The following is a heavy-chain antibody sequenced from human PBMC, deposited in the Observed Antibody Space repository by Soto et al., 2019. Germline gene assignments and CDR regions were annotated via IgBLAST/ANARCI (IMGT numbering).Heavy chain of an antibody. J-gene: IGHJ4*02. CDR3: AITYCRDNSCFRDFDF. CDR1: GGTFTTYT. CDR2: FIPVLDMA. V-gene: IGHV1-69*02. D-gene: IGHD2-21*01. Sequence: QVQVVQSGAEVKKPESSVKVSCKPSGGTFTTYTINWVRQAPGRGLEWMGRFIPVLDMANYAQEFQGRVAITADTSTMTAYLELSRLTSDGSAVYYCAITYCRDNSCFRDFDFWGPGTRVTVSS.